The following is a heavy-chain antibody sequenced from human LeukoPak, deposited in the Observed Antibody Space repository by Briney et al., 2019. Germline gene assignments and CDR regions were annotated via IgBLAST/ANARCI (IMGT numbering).Heavy chain of an antibody. CDR3: ARDLLIRITIFGVATDY. Sequence: GGSLRLSCAASGFTFSSYWMNWVRQAPGKGLEWVSYISSSSSTIYYADSVKGRFTISRDNAKNSLYLQMNSLRDEDTAVYYCARDLLIRITIFGVATDYWGQGTLVTVSS. CDR1: GFTFSSYW. J-gene: IGHJ4*02. V-gene: IGHV3-48*02. D-gene: IGHD3-3*01. CDR2: ISSSSSTI.